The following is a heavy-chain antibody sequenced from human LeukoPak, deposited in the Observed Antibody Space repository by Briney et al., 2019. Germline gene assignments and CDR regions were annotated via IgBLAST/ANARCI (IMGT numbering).Heavy chain of an antibody. CDR2: INHSGST. Sequence: PSETLSLTCAVYGGSSSGYYWSWIRQPPGKGLEWIGEINHSGSTNYNPSLKSRVTISVDTSKNQFSLKLSSVTAADTAVYYCARDLTVGYDSSGYYPIYYYYYMDVWGKGTTVTVSS. J-gene: IGHJ6*03. D-gene: IGHD3-22*01. CDR3: ARDLTVGYDSSGYYPIYYYYYMDV. CDR1: GGSSSGYY. V-gene: IGHV4-34*01.